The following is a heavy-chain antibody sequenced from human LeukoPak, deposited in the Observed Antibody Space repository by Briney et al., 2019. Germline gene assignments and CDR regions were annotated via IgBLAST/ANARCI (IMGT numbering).Heavy chain of an antibody. CDR2: VNYSGST. Sequence: SETLSLTCTVSGVSISSYYWSWIRQPSGKGLEWIGYVNYSGSTNYNPSLKSRVTISVDTSKHQLSLRLSSVTAADTAVYYCARAPGEIAAAPDYWGQGTLVTVSS. V-gene: IGHV4-59*01. CDR1: GVSISSYY. CDR3: ARAPGEIAAAPDY. D-gene: IGHD6-13*01. J-gene: IGHJ4*02.